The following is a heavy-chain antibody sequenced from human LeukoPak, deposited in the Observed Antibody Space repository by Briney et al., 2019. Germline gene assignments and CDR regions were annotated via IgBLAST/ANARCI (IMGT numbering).Heavy chain of an antibody. CDR3: ARHDLYVDSLGG. J-gene: IGHJ4*02. D-gene: IGHD1-26*01. CDR1: GGSISSTNYY. V-gene: IGHV4-39*01. CDR2: IYYSGST. Sequence: PSETLSLTCTVSGGSISSTNYYWGWIRQPPGRGLEWIGSIYYSGSTYYNPSLKSRVTISVDTSKNQFSMKLSSVTAADTAVYYCARHDLYVDSLGGWGQGTLVTVSS.